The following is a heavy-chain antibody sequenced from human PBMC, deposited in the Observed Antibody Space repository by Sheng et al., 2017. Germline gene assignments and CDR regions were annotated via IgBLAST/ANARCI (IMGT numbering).Heavy chain of an antibody. CDR3: ARDRVVGATMYYFDY. CDR2: ISTNGGFT. CDR1: GFTFSNFA. Sequence: EVQLVESGGGLVQPGESLRLSCAASGFTFSNFAMHWVRQAPGKGLEYVSAISTNGGFTYYANSVKGRFTISRDNSKNTLYLQMGSLRAEDMAVYYCARDRVVGATMYYFDYWGQGTLVTVSS. D-gene: IGHD1-26*01. J-gene: IGHJ4*02. V-gene: IGHV3-64*01.